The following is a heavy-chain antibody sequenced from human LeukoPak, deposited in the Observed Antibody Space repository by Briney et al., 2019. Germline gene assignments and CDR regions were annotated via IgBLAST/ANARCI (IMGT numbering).Heavy chain of an antibody. CDR3: ARGTMVVTHDY. D-gene: IGHD4-23*01. J-gene: IGHJ4*02. Sequence: GSSVKVSCKASGGTFSSYAISWVRQAPGQGLEWMGRIIPIFGTANYAQKFQGRVTMTRNTSISTAYMELSSLRSEDTAVYYCARGTMVVTHDYWGQGTLVTVSS. V-gene: IGHV1-69*05. CDR1: GGTFSSYA. CDR2: IIPIFGTA.